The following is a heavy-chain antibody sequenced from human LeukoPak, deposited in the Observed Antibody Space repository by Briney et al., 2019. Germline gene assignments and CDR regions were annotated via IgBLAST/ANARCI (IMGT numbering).Heavy chain of an antibody. CDR2: INHSGST. CDR1: GGSFSGYY. V-gene: IGHV4-34*01. D-gene: IGHD2-2*02. J-gene: IGHJ3*02. CDR3: AGRGRGYCSSTSCYRAGAFDI. Sequence: SETLSLTCAVYGGSFSGYYWSWIRQPPGKGLEWIGEINHSGSTNYNPSLKSRVTISVDTSKNQFSLKLSSVTAADTAVYYCAGRGRGYCSSTSCYRAGAFDIWGQGTMVTVSS.